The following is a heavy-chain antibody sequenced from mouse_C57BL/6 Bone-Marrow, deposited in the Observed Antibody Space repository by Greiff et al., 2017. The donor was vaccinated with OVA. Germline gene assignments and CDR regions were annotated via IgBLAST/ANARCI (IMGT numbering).Heavy chain of an antibody. Sequence: VKLMESGPGLVKPSQSLFLTCSITGFPITSGYYWIWLRQSPGKPLEWMGYITHSGDTFYNPSLQSPISITRETSKNQFFLQLNSVTTEDTTMYYCAGALYYDNFPWYFDVWGTGTTVTVSS. CDR1: GFPITSGYY. CDR2: ITHSGDT. J-gene: IGHJ1*03. D-gene: IGHD2-1*01. CDR3: AGALYYDNFPWYFDV. V-gene: IGHV12-3*01.